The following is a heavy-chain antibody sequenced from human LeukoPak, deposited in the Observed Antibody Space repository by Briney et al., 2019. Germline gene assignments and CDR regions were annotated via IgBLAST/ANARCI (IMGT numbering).Heavy chain of an antibody. CDR3: ARGLTT. CDR1: GFTFSTYW. J-gene: IGHJ4*02. Sequence: GGSLRLSCAASGFTFSTYWMSWVRQAPGKGLEWVANINQDGGEKHYVDSVRGRFTISRDNAKNSLYLQMNSLRAEATAVYYCARGLTTGGQGTLVTVSS. D-gene: IGHD4-11*01. CDR2: INQDGGEK. V-gene: IGHV3-7*02.